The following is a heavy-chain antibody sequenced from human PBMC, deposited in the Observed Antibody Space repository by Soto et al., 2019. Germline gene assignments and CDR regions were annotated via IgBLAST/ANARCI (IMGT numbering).Heavy chain of an antibody. J-gene: IGHJ5*02. V-gene: IGHV1-69*13. Sequence: GASVKVSCKASGGTFSSYAISWVRQAPGQGLEWMGGIIPIFGTANYAQKFQGRVTITADESTSTAYMELSSLRSEDTAVYYCARDALPGIAADLNWFDPWGQGTLVTVSS. CDR3: ARDALPGIAADLNWFDP. D-gene: IGHD6-13*01. CDR2: IIPIFGTA. CDR1: GGTFSSYA.